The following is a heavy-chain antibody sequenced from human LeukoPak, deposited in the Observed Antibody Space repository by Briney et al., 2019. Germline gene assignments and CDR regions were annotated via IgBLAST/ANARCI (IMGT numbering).Heavy chain of an antibody. D-gene: IGHD4-23*01. CDR2: ISSSGSTT. Sequence: GGSLRLSCAASGFTFSSYEMDWVRQAPGKGLEWVSYISSSGSTTYYADSVKGRFTISRDNAKNSLYLQMNSLRAEDTAVYYCAKEGWEPYYFDYWGQGTLVTVSS. J-gene: IGHJ4*02. V-gene: IGHV3-48*03. CDR3: AKEGWEPYYFDY. CDR1: GFTFSSYE.